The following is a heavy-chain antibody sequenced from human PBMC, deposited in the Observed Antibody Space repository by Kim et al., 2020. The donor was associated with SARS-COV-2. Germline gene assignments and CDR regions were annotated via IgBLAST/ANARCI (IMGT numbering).Heavy chain of an antibody. J-gene: IGHJ5*02. Sequence: TVYAESVKGRFTISRDNAKNTLYLQMNSRSAADTAVYYCARLYTEGGRPAWSQGTLVTVSS. CDR2: T. V-gene: IGHV3-74*01. D-gene: IGHD3-16*01. CDR3: ARLYTEGGRPA.